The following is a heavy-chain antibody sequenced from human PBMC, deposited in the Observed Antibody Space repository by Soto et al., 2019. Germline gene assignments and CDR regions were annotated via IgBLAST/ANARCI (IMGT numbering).Heavy chain of an antibody. CDR2: IGTAGDT. Sequence: VGSLRLSCAASGFTFSSYDMHWVRQATGKGLEWVSAIGTAGDTYYPGSVKGRFTISRENAKNSLYLQMNSLRAGDTAVYYCARVESGSDAFDIWGQGTMVTVSS. V-gene: IGHV3-13*01. CDR1: GFTFSSYD. J-gene: IGHJ3*02. CDR3: ARVESGSDAFDI. D-gene: IGHD1-26*01.